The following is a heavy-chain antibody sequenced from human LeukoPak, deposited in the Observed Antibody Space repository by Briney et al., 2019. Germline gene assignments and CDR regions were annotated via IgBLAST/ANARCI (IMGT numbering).Heavy chain of an antibody. CDR3: VRDQVVAVNYYYYGMDV. D-gene: IGHD3-22*01. CDR2: FDPEDGET. V-gene: IGHV1-24*01. J-gene: IGHJ6*02. CDR1: GYTLTELS. Sequence: ASVKVSCKVSGYTLTELSMHWVRQAPGKGLEWMGGFDPEDGETIYAQKFQGRVTMTEDTSTDTAYMELSSLRSEDTAVYYCVRDQVVAVNYYYYGMDVWGQGTTVTVSS.